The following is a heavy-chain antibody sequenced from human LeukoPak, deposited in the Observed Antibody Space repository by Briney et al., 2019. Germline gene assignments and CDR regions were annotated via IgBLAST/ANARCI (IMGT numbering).Heavy chain of an antibody. D-gene: IGHD5-12*01. CDR1: GFTFSSHW. J-gene: IGHJ5*02. CDR3: ARGRPRGYSGFVSDH. V-gene: IGHV3-74*03. Sequence: GGSLRLSCAASGFTFSSHWMHCFRHAPGKGLVWVSRLNHDGSTTTYADFVKGRFTISRDNAKKTLYLQMNSLTAEDPAVYFCARGRPRGYSGFVSDHWGQGTPISVSS. CDR2: LNHDGSTT.